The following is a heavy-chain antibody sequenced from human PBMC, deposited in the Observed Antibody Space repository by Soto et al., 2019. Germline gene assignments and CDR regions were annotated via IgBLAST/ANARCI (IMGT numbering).Heavy chain of an antibody. D-gene: IGHD6-13*01. CDR1: GGSFSGYY. V-gene: IGHV4-34*01. Sequence: SETLSLTCAVYGGSFSGYYWSWIRQPPGKGLEWIGEINHSGSTNYNPSLKSRVTISVDTSKNQFSLKLSSVTAADTAVYYCARGYIAAAGIYYYYGMDVWGQGTTVTVSS. CDR3: ARGYIAAAGIYYYYGMDV. CDR2: INHSGST. J-gene: IGHJ6*02.